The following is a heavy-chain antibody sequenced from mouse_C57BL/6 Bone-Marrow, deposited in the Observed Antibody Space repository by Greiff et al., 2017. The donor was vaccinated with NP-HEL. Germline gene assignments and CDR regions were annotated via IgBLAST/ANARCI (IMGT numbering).Heavy chain of an antibody. J-gene: IGHJ3*01. CDR1: GFTFSDFY. V-gene: IGHV7-1*01. D-gene: IGHD1-1*01. CDR3: ARDDGLLRFAY. CDR2: SRNKANDYTT. Sequence: EVNVVESGGGLVQSGRSLRLSCATSGFTFSDFYMEWVRQAPGKGLEWIAASRNKANDYTTEYSASVKGRFIVSRDTSQSILYLQMNALRAEDTAIYYCARDDGLLRFAYWGQGTLVTVSA.